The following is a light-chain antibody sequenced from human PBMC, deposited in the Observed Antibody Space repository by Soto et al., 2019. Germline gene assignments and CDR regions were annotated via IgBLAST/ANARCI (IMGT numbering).Light chain of an antibody. CDR3: QQYYAWPLT. J-gene: IGKJ4*01. CDR2: DAI. Sequence: DKLMSQSPATLSVSPGARVTLSCRASQNIHNHMSWFLQKPGQTPRLLIYDAIIMAPDVPARFSGSWSGTEFTLTINSLQSEDCAVYYGQQYYAWPLTLGGGTKVEIK. CDR1: QNIHNH. V-gene: IGKV3-15*01.